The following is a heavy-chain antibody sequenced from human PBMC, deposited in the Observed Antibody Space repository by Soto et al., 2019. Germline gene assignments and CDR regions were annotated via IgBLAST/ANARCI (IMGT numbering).Heavy chain of an antibody. CDR1: GGTFSSYA. J-gene: IGHJ2*01. D-gene: IGHD1-20*01. CDR3: ARVNSELRPPYWYFDL. Sequence: QVQLVQSGAEVKKPGSSVKVSCKASGGTFSSYAISWVRQAPGQGLEWMGGIIPIFGTANYAQKFQGRVTITADESTSTAYMELSSLSSEDTAVYYCARVNSELRPPYWYFDLWGRGTLVTVSS. CDR2: IIPIFGTA. V-gene: IGHV1-69*01.